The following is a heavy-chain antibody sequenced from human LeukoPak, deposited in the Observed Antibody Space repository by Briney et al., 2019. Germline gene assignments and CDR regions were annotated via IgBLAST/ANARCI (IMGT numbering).Heavy chain of an antibody. J-gene: IGHJ6*02. D-gene: IGHD3-16*01. CDR1: GGSISGYF. CDR2: IHDSGTT. Sequence: SETLSLTCSVSGGSISGYFWSWIRQPPGKGLEWIGYIHDSGTTKYNPSLESRVTISLDTSKNQFSLKLISVTAADTAVYFCARGTLRGSNGAYGMDVWGQGTTVTVS. V-gene: IGHV4-59*12. CDR3: ARGTLRGSNGAYGMDV.